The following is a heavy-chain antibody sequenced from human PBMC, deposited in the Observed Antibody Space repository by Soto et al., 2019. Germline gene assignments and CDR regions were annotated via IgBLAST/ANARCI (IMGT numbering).Heavy chain of an antibody. V-gene: IGHV4-39*01. CDR3: ARQPYYGGKDRSFNF. CDR1: GDSISSSNYY. Sequence: SETLSLTCTVSGDSISSSNYYWGWIRQPPGKGLEWIGSISYSGSIYYNPSLKNRVTISADTSKNQFSLKLSSMTAADTAVYYCARQPYYGGKDRSFNFWGKGALVTVS. J-gene: IGHJ4*02. D-gene: IGHD4-17*01. CDR2: ISYSGSI.